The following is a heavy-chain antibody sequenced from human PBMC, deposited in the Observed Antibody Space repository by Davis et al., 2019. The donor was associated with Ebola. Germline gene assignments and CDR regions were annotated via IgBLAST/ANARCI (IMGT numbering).Heavy chain of an antibody. V-gene: IGHV3-23*01. CDR3: AKGTAMVFGEFDY. Sequence: GESLKISCAASGFSFSTYDMNWVRQAPGKGLEWVSGISGSGGSTYYADSVKGRFTISRDNSKNTLYLQMNSLRAEDTAVYYCAKGTAMVFGEFDYWGQGTLVTVSS. J-gene: IGHJ4*02. CDR2: ISGSGGST. CDR1: GFSFSTYD. D-gene: IGHD5-18*01.